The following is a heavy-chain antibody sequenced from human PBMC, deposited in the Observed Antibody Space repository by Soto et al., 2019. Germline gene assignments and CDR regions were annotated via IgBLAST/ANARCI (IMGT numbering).Heavy chain of an antibody. CDR3: ARDAVGNPGMGWFDP. Sequence: GGSLRLSCAASGFTFSSYGMHWVRQAPGKGLEWVAVIWYDGSNKYYADSVKGRFTISRDNSKNTLYLQMNSMRAEDTAVYYCARDAVGNPGMGWFDPWGQGTLVTVSS. CDR2: IWYDGSNK. V-gene: IGHV3-33*01. D-gene: IGHD4-4*01. J-gene: IGHJ5*02. CDR1: GFTFSSYG.